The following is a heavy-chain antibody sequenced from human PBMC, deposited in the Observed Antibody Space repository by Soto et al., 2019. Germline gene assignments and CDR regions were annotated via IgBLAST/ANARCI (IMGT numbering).Heavy chain of an antibody. CDR2: ISRSSSTI. Sequence: EVQLVESGGGLVQPGGFLRLSCAASGFTFSSYSMDWVRQAPGKGLEWVSYISRSSSTIYYADSVKGRFTISRDNAKNSLYLQMSGLRAEDTAVYYCARDDAAGWCYPWGQGTLVTVSS. J-gene: IGHJ5*02. CDR1: GFTFSSYS. CDR3: ARDDAAGWCYP. V-gene: IGHV3-48*01. D-gene: IGHD3-10*01.